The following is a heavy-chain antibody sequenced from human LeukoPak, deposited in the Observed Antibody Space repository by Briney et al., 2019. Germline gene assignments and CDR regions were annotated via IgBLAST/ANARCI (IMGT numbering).Heavy chain of an antibody. CDR1: GFTFSNYA. Sequence: GGSLRLSCAASGFTFSNYAMNWVRQTPGRGLEWVSAISGSGGSTYYADSVEGRFTISRDNSKNTLYLQMNILRAEDTAVYFCAEGPINYYDSSGSIDYWGQGTLVTVSS. CDR3: AEGPINYYDSSGSIDY. V-gene: IGHV3-23*01. J-gene: IGHJ4*02. D-gene: IGHD3-22*01. CDR2: ISGSGGST.